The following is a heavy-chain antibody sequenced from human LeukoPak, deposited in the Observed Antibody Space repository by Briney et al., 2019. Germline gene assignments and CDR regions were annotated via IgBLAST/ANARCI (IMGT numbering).Heavy chain of an antibody. CDR1: GFTFRSHA. D-gene: IGHD6-19*01. CDR2: SGGSGSDT. Sequence: GGSLRLSCVASGFTFRSHAMNWVRQAPGKGLEWVSTSGGSGSDTYYGDSVKGRFTISRDNSKNTLYPQMNSLSRADTALYYCARRGGSNGWGAFDIWGQGTMVTVSS. J-gene: IGHJ3*02. CDR3: ARRGGSNGWGAFDI. V-gene: IGHV3-23*01.